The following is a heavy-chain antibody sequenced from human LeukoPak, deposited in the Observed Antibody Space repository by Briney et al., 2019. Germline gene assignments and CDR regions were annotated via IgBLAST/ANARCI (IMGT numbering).Heavy chain of an antibody. CDR2: INHSGST. D-gene: IGHD6-13*01. V-gene: IGHV4-34*01. CDR1: GGSFSGYY. J-gene: IGHJ4*02. CDR3: ARDYSSSWYKGYYFDY. Sequence: PSETLSLTCAVYGGSFSGYYWSWIRQPPGKGLEWIGEINHSGSTNYNPSLKSRVTISVDTSKNQFSLKLSSVTAADTAVYYCARDYSSSWYKGYYFDYWGQGTLVTVSS.